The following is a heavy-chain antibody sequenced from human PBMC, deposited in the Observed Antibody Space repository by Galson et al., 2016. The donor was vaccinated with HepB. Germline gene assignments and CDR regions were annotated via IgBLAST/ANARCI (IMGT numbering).Heavy chain of an antibody. J-gene: IGHJ4*02. CDR1: GFTFSSYA. V-gene: IGHV3-23*01. CDR2: ISGSGGST. CDR3: AKVVSNITIFGVLNY. Sequence: SLRLSCAASGFTFSSYAMSWVRQAPGKGLGWVSGISGSGGSTDYGDSVKGRFTISRDNSKNTLYLQMNSLRAEDTAVYYCAKVVSNITIFGVLNYWGQGTLVTVSS. D-gene: IGHD3-3*01.